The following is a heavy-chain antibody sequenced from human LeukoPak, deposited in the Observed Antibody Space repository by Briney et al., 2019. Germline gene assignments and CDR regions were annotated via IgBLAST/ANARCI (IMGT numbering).Heavy chain of an antibody. CDR3: ARAGYSSSWRERYKYYFDY. Sequence: GGSLRLSCAASGFTFSAYWMTWVRQAPGKGLEWVSLISSSSNHIHYADSVRGRFTISRDNAKNSLYLQMKSLRAEDTAVYYCARAGYSSSWRERYKYYFDYWGQGTLVTVSS. CDR2: ISSSSNHI. J-gene: IGHJ4*02. V-gene: IGHV3-21*01. CDR1: GFTFSAYW. D-gene: IGHD6-13*01.